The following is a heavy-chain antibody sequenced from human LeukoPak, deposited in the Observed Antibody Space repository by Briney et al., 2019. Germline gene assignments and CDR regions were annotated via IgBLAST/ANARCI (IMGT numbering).Heavy chain of an antibody. CDR2: MNPNSGNT. V-gene: IGHV1-8*01. CDR1: GYTFTSYG. CDR3: ARVRYYGSGSSYYYYYYIDV. J-gene: IGHJ6*03. Sequence: ASVKVSCKASGYTFTSYGINWVRQATGQGLEWMGWMNPNSGNTGYAQKFQGRVTMTRNTSISTAYMELSSLRSEDTAVYYCARVRYYGSGSSYYYYYYIDVWGKGTTVTVSS. D-gene: IGHD3-10*01.